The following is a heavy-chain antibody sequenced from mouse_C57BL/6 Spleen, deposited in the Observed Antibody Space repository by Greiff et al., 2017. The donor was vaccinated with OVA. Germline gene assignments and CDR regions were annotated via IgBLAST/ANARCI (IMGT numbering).Heavy chain of an antibody. CDR1: GYTFTDYN. D-gene: IGHD1-1*01. V-gene: IGHV1-22*01. CDR3: ARDYYGSSSFAY. CDR2: INPNNGGT. J-gene: IGHJ3*01. Sequence: VQLQQSGPELVKPGASVKMSCKASGYTFTDYNMHWVKQSHGQSLEWIGYINPNNGGTSYNQKFKGKATLTVNKSSSTAYMELRSLTSEDSAVYYYARDYYGSSSFAYWGQGTLVTVSA.